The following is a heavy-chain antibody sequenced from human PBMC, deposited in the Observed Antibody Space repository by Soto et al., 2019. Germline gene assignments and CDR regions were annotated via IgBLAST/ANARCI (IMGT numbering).Heavy chain of an antibody. D-gene: IGHD6-13*01. Sequence: QVQLVESGGGVVQPGRSLRLSCAASGFTFSSYAMHWVRQAPGKGLEWVAVISYDGSNKYYADSVKGRFTISRDNSKNTLYLQMNSLRAEDTAVYYCARAGYSRDFDYWGHGTLVTVSS. CDR3: ARAGYSRDFDY. J-gene: IGHJ4*01. CDR2: ISYDGSNK. CDR1: GFTFSSYA. V-gene: IGHV3-30-3*01.